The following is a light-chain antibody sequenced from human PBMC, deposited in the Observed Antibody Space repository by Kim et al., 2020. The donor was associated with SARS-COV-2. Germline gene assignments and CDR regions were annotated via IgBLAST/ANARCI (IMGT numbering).Light chain of an antibody. J-gene: IGLJ1*01. CDR3: QAWDSSTYV. CDR1: KLGDKY. Sequence: SVSPGQTASITCSGDKLGDKYACWYQQKPGQSPVLVIYQESKRPSGIPERFSGSNSGNTATLTISGTQAMDEADYYCQAWDSSTYVFGTGTKVTVL. CDR2: QES. V-gene: IGLV3-1*01.